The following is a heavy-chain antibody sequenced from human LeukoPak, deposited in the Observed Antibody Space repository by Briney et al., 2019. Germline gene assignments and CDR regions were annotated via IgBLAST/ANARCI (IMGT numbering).Heavy chain of an antibody. V-gene: IGHV3-11*04. CDR2: ISSSGSTI. CDR3: ARDGTAAGLYFDL. D-gene: IGHD6-13*01. J-gene: IGHJ4*01. Sequence: GGSLRLSCAASGFTFSDYYMSWIRQAPGKGLEWVSYISSSGSTIYYADSVKGRFTISRDNTKNSLSLQVNSLRVEDTAVYYCARDGTAAGLYFDLWGQGTLVTVSS. CDR1: GFTFSDYY.